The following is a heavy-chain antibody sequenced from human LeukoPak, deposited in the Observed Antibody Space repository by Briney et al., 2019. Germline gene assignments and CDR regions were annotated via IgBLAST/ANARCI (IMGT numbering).Heavy chain of an antibody. Sequence: GGSLRLSCAASGFTFSSYAMSWVRQAPGKGLEWVSAISGSGGSTYYADSVKGRFTISRDNSKNTLYLQMNSLRAEDTAVYYCAKDHAKWELQPNLGALYYWGQGTLVTVSS. CDR2: ISGSGGST. CDR3: AKDHAKWELQPNLGALYY. D-gene: IGHD1-26*01. V-gene: IGHV3-23*01. CDR1: GFTFSSYA. J-gene: IGHJ4*02.